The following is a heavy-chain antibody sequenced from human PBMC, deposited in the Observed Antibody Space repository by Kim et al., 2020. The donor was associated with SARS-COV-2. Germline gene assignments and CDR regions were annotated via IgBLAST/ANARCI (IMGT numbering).Heavy chain of an antibody. V-gene: IGHV3-7*01. CDR1: GFTFTNNW. Sequence: GGSLRLSCAASGFTFTNNWMSWVRQTPGKGLEWVAKINEDGRETYYVNSVEGRFTISRDNAKNSLYLQMNSLRVEDTGIYYCASDRRYSLDYWGQGTRVTVS. D-gene: IGHD2-15*01. J-gene: IGHJ4*02. CDR3: ASDRRYSLDY. CDR2: INEDGRET.